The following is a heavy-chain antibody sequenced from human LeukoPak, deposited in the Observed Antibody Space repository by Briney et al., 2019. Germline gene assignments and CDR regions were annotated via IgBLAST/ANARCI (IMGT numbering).Heavy chain of an antibody. Sequence: GGSLRLSCAASGFTFSDYYMTWIRQAPGKGLEWVSYISGSSSHTNYADSVKGRFTSSRDNAKDSLYLQMNSLRAEDTAEYYCARDRSYSRDYWGQGTLVTVSS. CDR3: ARDRSYSRDY. D-gene: IGHD3-10*01. J-gene: IGHJ4*02. CDR1: GFTFSDYY. V-gene: IGHV3-11*05. CDR2: ISGSSSHT.